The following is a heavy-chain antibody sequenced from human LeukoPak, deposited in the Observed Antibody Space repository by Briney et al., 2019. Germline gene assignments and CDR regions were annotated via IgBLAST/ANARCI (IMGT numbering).Heavy chain of an antibody. Sequence: SETLSLTCTVSGGSISSSSYYWGWIRQPPGKGLEWIGSIYYSGSTYYNPSLKSRVTISVDTSKNQFSLKLSSVTAADTAVYYCARAEQGYYDFWSGYYAFWFDPWGQGTLVTVSS. CDR3: ARAEQGYYDFWSGYYAFWFDP. V-gene: IGHV4-39*07. CDR2: IYYSGST. D-gene: IGHD3-3*01. CDR1: GGSISSSSYY. J-gene: IGHJ5*02.